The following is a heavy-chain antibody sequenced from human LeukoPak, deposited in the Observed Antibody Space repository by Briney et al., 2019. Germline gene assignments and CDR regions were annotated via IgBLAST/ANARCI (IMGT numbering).Heavy chain of an antibody. J-gene: IGHJ4*02. CDR1: GFTFRDAG. Sequence: GGSLRLSCAASGFTFRDAGMSWVRQAPGKGLEWVGRIKSKTDGGTTDYAAPVKGRFTISRDDSKNTLYLQMSSLKSEDTAVYFCAHRDTAMVRVDYWGQGTLVTVSS. V-gene: IGHV3-15*01. D-gene: IGHD5-18*01. CDR2: IKSKTDGGTT. CDR3: AHRDTAMVRVDY.